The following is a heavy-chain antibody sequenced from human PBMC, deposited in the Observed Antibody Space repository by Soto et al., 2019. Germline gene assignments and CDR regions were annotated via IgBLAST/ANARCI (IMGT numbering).Heavy chain of an antibody. D-gene: IGHD3-10*01. CDR2: INHSGST. V-gene: IGHV4-34*01. Sequence: PSETLSLTCAVYAGSFSGYYWSWIRQPPGQGLEWIGEINHSGSTNYNPSLKSRVTISVDTSKNQFSLKLNSVTAADSAVYFCARVKSGMVRGVIPYYYYYMDVWGKGNTVT. CDR3: ARVKSGMVRGVIPYYYYYMDV. CDR1: AGSFSGYY. J-gene: IGHJ6*03.